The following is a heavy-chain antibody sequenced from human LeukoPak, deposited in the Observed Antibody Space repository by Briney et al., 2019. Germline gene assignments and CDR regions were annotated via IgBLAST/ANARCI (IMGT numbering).Heavy chain of an antibody. D-gene: IGHD1-26*01. V-gene: IGHV3-74*01. J-gene: IGHJ4*02. CDR2: INIDGSNT. CDR3: ARSLGGAYDY. Sequence: GGSLRLSCAASGFPFSSYWMHWVRQAPGKGLVWVSRINIDGSNTNYADSVKGRFSISRDNAKNTLYLQMDSLRAEDTAVYYCARSLGGAYDYWGQGTLVTVSS. CDR1: GFPFSSYW.